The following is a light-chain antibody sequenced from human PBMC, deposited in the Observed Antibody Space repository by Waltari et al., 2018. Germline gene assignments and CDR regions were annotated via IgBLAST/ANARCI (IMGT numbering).Light chain of an antibody. CDR1: QSVGSN. V-gene: IGKV3-15*01. Sequence: LMTQSPPTLSVSPGDRATLSCRASQSVGSNVAWYPQRPGQAPRLLISRASARATDIPARFSGSGSGTDFTLTISSVESEDVAVYYCQQYNYWPPWTFGQGTKVEI. CDR2: RAS. CDR3: QQYNYWPPWT. J-gene: IGKJ1*01.